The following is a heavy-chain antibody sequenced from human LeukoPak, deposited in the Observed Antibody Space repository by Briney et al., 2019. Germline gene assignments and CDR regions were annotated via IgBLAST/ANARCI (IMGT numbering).Heavy chain of an antibody. D-gene: IGHD3-22*01. CDR1: GGSISSGSYY. Sequence: SETLSLTCTVSGGSISSGSYYWGWIRQPPGKGLEWIGSIYYSGSTYYNPSLKSRVTMSVDTSKNQFALKLSAVTAADTAVYYCARLKFYDSTGYSPGHYMDVWGKGTTVTVSS. CDR3: ARLKFYDSTGYSPGHYMDV. J-gene: IGHJ6*03. CDR2: IYYSGST. V-gene: IGHV4-39*06.